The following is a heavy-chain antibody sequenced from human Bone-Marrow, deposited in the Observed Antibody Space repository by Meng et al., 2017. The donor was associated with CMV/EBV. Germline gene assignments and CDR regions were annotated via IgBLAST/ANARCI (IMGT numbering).Heavy chain of an antibody. Sequence: SETLSLTCTVSGGSISSSSYYWGWIRQPPGKGLEWIGSIYYSGSTNYNPSLKSRVTISVDTSKNQFSLKLSSVTAADTAVYYCARSSDRGYFDYWGQGTLVTVSS. D-gene: IGHD3-10*01. CDR2: IYYSGST. CDR3: ARSSDRGYFDY. CDR1: GGSISSSSYY. V-gene: IGHV4-39*07. J-gene: IGHJ4*02.